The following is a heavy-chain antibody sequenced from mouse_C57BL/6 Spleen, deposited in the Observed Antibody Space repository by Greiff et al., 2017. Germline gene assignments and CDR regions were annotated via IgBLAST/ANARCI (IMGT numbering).Heavy chain of an antibody. CDR2: IWSGGST. V-gene: IGHV2-2*01. CDR1: GFSLTSYG. Sequence: QVQLQQSGPGLVQPSQSLSITCTVSGFSLTSYGVHWVRQSPGKGLEWLGVIWSGGSTDYNAAFISRLSISKDNSKSQVFFKMNSLQADDTAIYYCARMDDYDDWFAYWGQGTLVTVAA. CDR3: ARMDDYDDWFAY. D-gene: IGHD2-4*01. J-gene: IGHJ3*01.